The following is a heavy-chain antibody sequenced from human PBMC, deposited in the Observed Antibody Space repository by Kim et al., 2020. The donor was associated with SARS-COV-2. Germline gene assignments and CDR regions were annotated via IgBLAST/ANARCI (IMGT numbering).Heavy chain of an antibody. CDR3: AKGPSYYDSSGYYLDY. J-gene: IGHJ4*02. CDR1: GFTFDDYA. V-gene: IGHV3-43D*03. CDR2: ISWDGGST. Sequence: GGSLRLSCAASGFTFDDYAMHWVRQAPGKGLEWVSLISWDGGSTYYADSVKGRFTISRDNSKNSLYLQMNSLRAEDTALYYCAKGPSYYDSSGYYLDYWGQGTLVTVSS. D-gene: IGHD3-22*01.